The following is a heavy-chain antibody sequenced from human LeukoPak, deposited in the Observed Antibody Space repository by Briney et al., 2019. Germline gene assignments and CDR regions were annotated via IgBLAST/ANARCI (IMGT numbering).Heavy chain of an antibody. J-gene: IGHJ4*02. V-gene: IGHV3-33*01. CDR3: ARTYYYDSSGSLEN. CDR2: IWSDGSNK. D-gene: IGHD3-22*01. Sequence: PGGSLRLSCAASGFTFNSYGMHWVRQAPGKGLEGVAVIWSDGSNKYYADSVKGRFTISRDNSKNTLYLQMNSLRAEDTALYYCARTYYYDSSGSLENWGQGTLVTVSS. CDR1: GFTFNSYG.